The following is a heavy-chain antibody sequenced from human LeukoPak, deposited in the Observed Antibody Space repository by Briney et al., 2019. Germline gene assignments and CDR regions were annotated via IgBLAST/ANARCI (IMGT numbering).Heavy chain of an antibody. CDR1: GYTFTGYY. Sequence: ASVKVSCKASGYTFTGYYMHWVRQAPGQGLEWMGRINPNSGGTNYAQKFQGRVTMTRDTSISTAYMELSRLRSDDTAVYYCARGGAHMITFGGVIVIGWFDPWGRGTLVTVSS. D-gene: IGHD3-16*02. CDR3: ARGGAHMITFGGVIVIGWFDP. V-gene: IGHV1-2*06. J-gene: IGHJ5*02. CDR2: INPNSGGT.